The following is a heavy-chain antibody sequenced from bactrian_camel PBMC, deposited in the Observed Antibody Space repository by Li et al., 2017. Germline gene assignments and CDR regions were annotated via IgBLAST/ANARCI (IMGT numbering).Heavy chain of an antibody. J-gene: IGHJ4*01. V-gene: IGHV3S53*01. CDR3: AASLPLLCPGALKGPGGLWTH. CDR1: AYIVRSGC. D-gene: IGHD1*01. CDR2: FSSTGTT. Sequence: HVQLVESGGGSVQPGGSLRLSCAFSAYIVRSGCMAWFRQAPGKEREKVAYFSSTGTTSYSDSVKGRFTITKDGDKNTLYLQMDSLKPEDTAMYYCAASLPLLCPGALKGPGGLWTHWGQGTQVTVS.